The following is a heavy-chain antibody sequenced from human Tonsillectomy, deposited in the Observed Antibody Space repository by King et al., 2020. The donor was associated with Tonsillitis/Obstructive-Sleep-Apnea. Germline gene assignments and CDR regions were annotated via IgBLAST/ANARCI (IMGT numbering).Heavy chain of an antibody. Sequence: QLQESGPGLVKPSETLSLTCSVSGGSIISEHWSWGRQPPGKGLEWIGYIYYTGKTNYNPTLKSRLIMSVDTSTNQFPLRLTAVTAAATAVYYCARQAGGTDTECSFDLWGQGTMVTVSS. CDR1: GGSIISEH. J-gene: IGHJ3*01. D-gene: IGHD1/OR15-1a*01. CDR2: IYYTGKT. V-gene: IGHV4-59*08. CDR3: ARQAGGTDTECSFDL.